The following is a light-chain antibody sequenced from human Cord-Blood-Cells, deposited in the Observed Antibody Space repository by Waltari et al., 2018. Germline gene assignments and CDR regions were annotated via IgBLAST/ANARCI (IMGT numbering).Light chain of an antibody. J-gene: IGLJ2*01. CDR1: SSDFGGYNY. CDR3: CSYTSSSTLVV. CDR2: DVS. Sequence: QSALTQPASVSGSPGQSITISCTGTSSDFGGYNYVSWYQQHPGKAPKLMIYDVSNRPSGVSNRFSGSKSGNTASLTISGLQAEDEADDYCCSYTSSSTLVVFGGGTKLTVL. V-gene: IGLV2-14*01.